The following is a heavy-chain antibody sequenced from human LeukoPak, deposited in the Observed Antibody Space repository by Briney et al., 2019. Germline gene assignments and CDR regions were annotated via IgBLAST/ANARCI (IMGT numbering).Heavy chain of an antibody. CDR3: ARRGDTTMVWGGYYFDY. V-gene: IGHV1-69*13. CDR1: GGTFNTYA. J-gene: IGHJ4*02. CDR2: IIPIFATP. D-gene: IGHD5-18*01. Sequence: ASVKVSCKASGGTFNTYAISWVRQAPGQGLEWMGRIIPIFATPNYAQTFQGRVTITADESTSTAYMDLRSMRFEDTAVYYCARRGDTTMVWGGYYFDYWGQGTLVTVSS.